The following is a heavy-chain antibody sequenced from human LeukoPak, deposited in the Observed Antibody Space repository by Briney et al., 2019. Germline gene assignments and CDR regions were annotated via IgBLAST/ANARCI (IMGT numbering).Heavy chain of an antibody. D-gene: IGHD1-26*01. CDR1: GDSISRSDW. Sequence: KSSDTLSLTCAVSGDSISRSDWWAWIRQPPGKGLEWLGNIYYSGRIYHNPSLQTRVIMSVDSSKNQFSLRLGSVTAMDTAVYYFAKTRSGTYYGDSFDIWGQGILVIVSS. CDR3: AKTRSGTYYGDSFDI. V-gene: IGHV4-28*05. CDR2: IYYSGRI. J-gene: IGHJ3*02.